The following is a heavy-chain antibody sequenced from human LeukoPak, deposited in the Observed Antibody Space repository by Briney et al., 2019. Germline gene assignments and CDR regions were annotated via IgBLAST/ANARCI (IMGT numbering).Heavy chain of an antibody. J-gene: IGHJ4*02. CDR2: IYHTGST. D-gene: IGHD6-19*01. V-gene: IGHV4-39*01. Sequence: SETLSLTCTVSGGSVSGSSFYWGWIRRPPGKGLEWIGSIYHTGSTYYKSSLKSRVTMSVDTSKNHLSLKMSSVTAADTAVYYCARQQWMTSTVDYWGQGTLVTVSS. CDR3: ARQQWMTSTVDY. CDR1: GGSVSGSSFY.